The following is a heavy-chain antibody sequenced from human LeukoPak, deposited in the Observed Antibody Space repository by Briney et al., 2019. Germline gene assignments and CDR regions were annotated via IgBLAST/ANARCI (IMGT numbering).Heavy chain of an antibody. CDR1: GFTFSSYG. Sequence: GGSLRLSCAASGFTFSSYGMSWVRQAPGRRLEWVSAISGSGGSTYYADSVKGRFTISRDNSKNTLYLQMNSLRAEDTAVYYCAKDLGNRGAGTRRSFDYWGQGTLVTVSS. D-gene: IGHD6-13*01. V-gene: IGHV3-23*01. CDR3: AKDLGNRGAGTRRSFDY. J-gene: IGHJ4*02. CDR2: ISGSGGST.